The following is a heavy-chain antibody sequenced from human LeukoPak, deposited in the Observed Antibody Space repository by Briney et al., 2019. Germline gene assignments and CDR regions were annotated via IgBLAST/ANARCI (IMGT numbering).Heavy chain of an antibody. CDR3: TRRVTAMAN. CDR2: IRSKASSYAT. CDR1: GFTFSGSA. J-gene: IGHJ4*02. V-gene: IGHV3-73*01. Sequence: GGSLRLSCAASGFTFSGSAMHWVRQASGKGLGWVGRIRSKASSYATAYAASVKGRFTISRDDSKNTAYLQMNSLKTEDTAVYYCTRRVTAMANWGQGTLVTVSS. D-gene: IGHD5-18*01.